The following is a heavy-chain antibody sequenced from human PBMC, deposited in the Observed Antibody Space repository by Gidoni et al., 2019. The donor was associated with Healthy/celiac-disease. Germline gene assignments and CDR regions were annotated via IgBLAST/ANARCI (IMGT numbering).Heavy chain of an antibody. J-gene: IGHJ4*02. V-gene: IGHV3-7*03. Sequence: EVQLVESGGGLVQPGGSLRLSCAASGFTFSSYWMSWVRQAPGKGLEWVANIKQDGSEKYYVDSVKGRFTISRDNAKNSLYLQMNSLRAEDTAVYYCARDGGSTSWGFDYWGQGTLVTVSS. CDR2: IKQDGSEK. CDR1: GFTFSSYW. D-gene: IGHD2-2*01. CDR3: ARDGGSTSWGFDY.